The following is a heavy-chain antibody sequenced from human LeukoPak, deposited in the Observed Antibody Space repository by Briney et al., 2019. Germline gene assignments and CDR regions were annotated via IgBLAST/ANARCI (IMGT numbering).Heavy chain of an antibody. CDR1: GFTFSSYA. CDR3: AKEETYYYGSGLTAGALNWSDP. CDR2: ISGSGGST. J-gene: IGHJ5*02. D-gene: IGHD3-10*01. V-gene: IGHV3-23*01. Sequence: PGGSLRLSCAASGFTFSSYAMNWVRQAPGKGLEWVSVISGSGGSTYYADSVKGRFTISRDNSKNTLYLQMNSLRAEDTAVYYCAKEETYYYGSGLTAGALNWSDPWGQGTLVTVSS.